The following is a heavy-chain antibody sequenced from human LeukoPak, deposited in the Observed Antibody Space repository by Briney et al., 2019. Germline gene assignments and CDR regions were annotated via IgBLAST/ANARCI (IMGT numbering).Heavy chain of an antibody. CDR2: IKQDGGEK. J-gene: IGHJ6*02. CDR1: GFTFSNFW. CDR3: AREGVSSWYGYYYAMDV. V-gene: IGHV3-7*01. D-gene: IGHD6-13*01. Sequence: GGSLRLSCAASGFTFSNFWMTWVRQAPGKGLEWVANIKQDGGEKYYVDSVKGRLTISRDNGKNSLYLQMNSLRAEDTAVYYCAREGVSSWYGYYYAMDVWGQGTTVTVS.